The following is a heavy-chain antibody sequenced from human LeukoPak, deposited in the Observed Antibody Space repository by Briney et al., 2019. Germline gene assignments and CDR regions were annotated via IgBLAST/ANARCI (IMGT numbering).Heavy chain of an antibody. Sequence: GGSLRLSCAASGFTFSRYSMSWVRQAPGKGLEWVANIKQDGSEKYYVDSVKGRFTISRDNAKNSLYLQMNSLRAEDTAVYYCAREGYSRGNDAFDIWGQGTMVTVSS. CDR1: GFTFSRYS. V-gene: IGHV3-7*01. D-gene: IGHD4-23*01. CDR3: AREGYSRGNDAFDI. J-gene: IGHJ3*02. CDR2: IKQDGSEK.